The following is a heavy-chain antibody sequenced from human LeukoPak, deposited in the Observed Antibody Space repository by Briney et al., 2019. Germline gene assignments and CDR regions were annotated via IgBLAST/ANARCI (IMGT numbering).Heavy chain of an antibody. V-gene: IGHV3-21*01. CDR1: GFTFSSYS. J-gene: IGHJ4*02. CDR3: ARLPDISGYDYYFDY. Sequence: PGGSLRLSCAASGFTFSSYSMNWVRQAPGKGLEWVSSISSSSSYIYYADSVKGRFTISRDNAKNSLYLQMNGLRAEDTAVYYCARLPDISGYDYYFDYWGQGTLVTVSS. D-gene: IGHD5-12*01. CDR2: ISSSSSYI.